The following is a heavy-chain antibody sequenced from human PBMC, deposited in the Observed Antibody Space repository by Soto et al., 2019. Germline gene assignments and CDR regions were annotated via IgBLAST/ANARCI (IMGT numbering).Heavy chain of an antibody. D-gene: IGHD3-22*01. CDR3: VRDYYEDISGYWFDVFDI. J-gene: IGHJ3*02. V-gene: IGHV1-18*01. CDR1: GYRFTGYG. CDR2: ISTDKGNT. Sequence: QVQLLQSGVEVKKPGASVKVSCKASGYRFTGYGISWVRQAPGQGLEWMGWISTDKGNTNYAQMYRGRVTMTKDTSTSTVYMELTSLRSDDSAVYYCVRDYYEDISGYWFDVFDIWGQGTMVTVSS.